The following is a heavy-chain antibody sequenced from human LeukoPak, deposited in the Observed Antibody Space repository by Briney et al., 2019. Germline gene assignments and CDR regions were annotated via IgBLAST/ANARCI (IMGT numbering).Heavy chain of an antibody. CDR3: ARGIPAQFAFDP. V-gene: IGHV3-30*03. J-gene: IGHJ5*02. CDR1: GFTFSSYG. CDR2: ISYDGPNK. D-gene: IGHD2-2*01. Sequence: GRSLRLSCAASGFTFSSYGIHWVRQAPGKGLEWVAVISYDGPNKDSADSVKGRFTISRDNSKNTLYLQMNSLRTEDTAVYFCARGIPAQFAFDPWGQGTLVTVSS.